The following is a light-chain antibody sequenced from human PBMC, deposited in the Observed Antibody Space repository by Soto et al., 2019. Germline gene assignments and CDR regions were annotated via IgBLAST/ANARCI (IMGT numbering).Light chain of an antibody. CDR2: EVS. V-gene: IGLV2-8*01. Sequence: QSVLTQPPSASGSPGQSVTISCTGTSSDVGGYPYVSWYQQHPGKAPKLIIYEVSKRPSGVPDRFSASKSGNTASLTVSGLQAEDEADYYCSSYAHSSIYVFGTGTKVTVL. CDR3: SSYAHSSIYV. CDR1: SSDVGGYPY. J-gene: IGLJ1*01.